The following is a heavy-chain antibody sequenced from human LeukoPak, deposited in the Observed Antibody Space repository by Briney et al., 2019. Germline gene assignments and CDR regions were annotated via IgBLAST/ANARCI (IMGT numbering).Heavy chain of an antibody. J-gene: IGHJ4*02. D-gene: IGHD1-26*01. V-gene: IGHV4-59*01. CDR2: IYYRGST. CDR3: ARDRRVGATPYYFDY. Sequence: SETLSLTCTVSGGSISSYYWSWIRQPPGKGLEWIGYIYYRGSTNYNPSLKSRVTISVDTSKNQFSLKLSSVTAAVTAVYYCARDRRVGATPYYFDYWGQGTLVTVSS. CDR1: GGSISSYY.